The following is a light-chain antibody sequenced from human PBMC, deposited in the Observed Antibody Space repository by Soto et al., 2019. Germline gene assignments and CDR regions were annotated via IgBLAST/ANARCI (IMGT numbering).Light chain of an antibody. V-gene: IGLV2-14*01. CDR3: CSYSSSSTFYV. Sequence: QSVLTQPASVSGSPGQSITISCTGTSSDVGGYYYVSWYQHHPGKAPKLIIYQVTNRPSGVSNRFSASKSGNTASLTISALQAEDEAHYYCCSYSSSSTFYVFGTGTKATVL. CDR2: QVT. J-gene: IGLJ1*01. CDR1: SSDVGGYYY.